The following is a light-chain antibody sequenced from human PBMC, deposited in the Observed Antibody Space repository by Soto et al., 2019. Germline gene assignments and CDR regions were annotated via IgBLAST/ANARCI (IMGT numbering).Light chain of an antibody. CDR2: DVS. J-gene: IGLJ1*01. CDR3: CSYADNYSYV. CDR1: NSDVGGYNY. Sequence: QSVLTQPASVSGSPGQSITISCTGTNSDVGGYNYVSWYQQHPGKAPELMIYDVSKRPSGVPDRFSGSKSGNTASLTISGLQAEDEADYYCCSYADNYSYVFGTGTKVTVL. V-gene: IGLV2-11*01.